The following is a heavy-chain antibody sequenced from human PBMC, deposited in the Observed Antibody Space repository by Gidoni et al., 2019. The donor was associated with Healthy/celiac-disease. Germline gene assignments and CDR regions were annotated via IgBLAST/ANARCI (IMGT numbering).Heavy chain of an antibody. CDR3: AKGYLIAGAEYFQH. D-gene: IGHD3-22*01. J-gene: IGHJ1*01. V-gene: IGHV3-30*18. CDR2: ISYDGSNK. CDR1: GFTFSSYG. Sequence: QVQLVESGGGVVQPGRSLRPSCAASGFTFSSYGMHWVRQAPGKGLEWVAVISYDGSNKYYADSVKGRFTISRDNSKNTLYLQMNSLRAEDTAVYYCAKGYLIAGAEYFQHWGQGTLVTVSS.